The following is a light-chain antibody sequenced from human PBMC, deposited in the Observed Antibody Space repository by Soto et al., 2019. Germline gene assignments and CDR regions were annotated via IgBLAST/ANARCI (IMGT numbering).Light chain of an antibody. CDR3: QQYNNWPS. V-gene: IGKV3-15*01. Sequence: EVVMKQSPATLSVSPGERATLSCRASQTVSRNLAWYQQRPGQAPRLLIYDISNRATGVPARFSGSGSETEFTLPIRSLQSEDFAVYFCQQYNNWPSFGQGTRLEI. J-gene: IGKJ5*01. CDR2: DIS. CDR1: QTVSRN.